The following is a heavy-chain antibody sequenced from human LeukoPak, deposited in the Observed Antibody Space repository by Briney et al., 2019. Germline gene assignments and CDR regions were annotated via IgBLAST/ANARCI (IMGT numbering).Heavy chain of an antibody. J-gene: IGHJ4*02. Sequence: GGSLRLSCAASGFTVSSNYMSWVRQAPGKGLEWVSVIYSGGSTYYADSVKGRFTISRDNSKNTLYLQMNSLRAEDTAVYYCARVRGSGGSCYDYWGQGTLVTVSS. CDR3: ARVRGSGGSCYDY. V-gene: IGHV3-53*01. CDR1: GFTVSSNY. CDR2: IYSGGST. D-gene: IGHD2-15*01.